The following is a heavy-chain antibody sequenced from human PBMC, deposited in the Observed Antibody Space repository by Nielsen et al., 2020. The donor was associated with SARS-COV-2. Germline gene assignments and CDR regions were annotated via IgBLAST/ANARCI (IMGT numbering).Heavy chain of an antibody. CDR1: GGSFSGFY. Sequence: SETLSLTCGVYGGSFSGFYWSWIRQSPGKGLEWIGEINHSGSTNYNPSLKSRVTISVDASKSEVSLNLRSVTAADTAVFYCARGGGENYYNGMDVWGQGTTVTVSS. CDR3: ARGGGENYYNGMDV. J-gene: IGHJ6*02. D-gene: IGHD3-10*01. CDR2: INHSGST. V-gene: IGHV4-34*01.